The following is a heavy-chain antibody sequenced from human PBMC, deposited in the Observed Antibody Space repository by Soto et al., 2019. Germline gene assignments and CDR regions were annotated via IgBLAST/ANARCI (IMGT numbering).Heavy chain of an antibody. CDR1: GGSISSGDYY. J-gene: IGHJ4*02. D-gene: IGHD1-26*01. CDR2: IYYSGST. V-gene: IGHV4-30-4*01. Sequence: QVQLQESGPGLVKPSQTLSLTCTVSGGSISSGDYYWSWIRQPPGKGLEWIGYIYYSGSTYYNPSLRSRVAISVDTSKNQCSLNLSSVTAAEAAVYYWGRDQRIVGATGFDYWGQGTLVTVSS. CDR3: GRDQRIVGATGFDY.